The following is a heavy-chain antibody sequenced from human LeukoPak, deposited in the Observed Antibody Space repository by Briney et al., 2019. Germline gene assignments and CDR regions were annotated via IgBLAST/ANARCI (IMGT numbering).Heavy chain of an antibody. CDR2: ISYDGSNK. D-gene: IGHD2-15*01. CDR3: AKDLDDYSPGGMDV. Sequence: GGSLRLSCAASGFTFSSYGMHWVRQAPGKGLEWVAVISYDGSNKYYADSVKGRFTISRDNSKNTLYLQMNSLRAEDTAVYYWAKDLDDYSPGGMDVWGQGTTVTVSS. V-gene: IGHV3-30*18. CDR1: GFTFSSYG. J-gene: IGHJ6*02.